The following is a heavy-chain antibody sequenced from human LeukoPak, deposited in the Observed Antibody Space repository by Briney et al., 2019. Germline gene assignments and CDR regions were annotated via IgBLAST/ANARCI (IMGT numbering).Heavy chain of an antibody. V-gene: IGHV1-8*02. J-gene: IGHJ5*02. CDR3: ARELYCSGGSCYPANWFDP. D-gene: IGHD2-15*01. Sequence: GASVKVSCKASGYTFTSYDINWVRQATGQRLEWMGWMNPNSGNTGYAQKFQGRVTMTRSTSISTAYMELSSLRSEDTAVYYCARELYCSGGSCYPANWFDPWGQGTLVTVSS. CDR2: MNPNSGNT. CDR1: GYTFTSYD.